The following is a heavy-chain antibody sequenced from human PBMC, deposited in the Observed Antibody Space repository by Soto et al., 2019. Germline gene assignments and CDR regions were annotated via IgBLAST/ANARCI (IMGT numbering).Heavy chain of an antibody. J-gene: IGHJ3*02. Sequence: SETLSLTCTVSGGSISSSSYYWGWIRQPPGKGLEWIGSIYYSGSTYYNPSLKSRVTISVDTSKNQFSLKLSSVTAADTAVYYCAIRNDFWSGDAFDIWGQGTMVTVSS. CDR2: IYYSGST. D-gene: IGHD3-3*01. CDR3: AIRNDFWSGDAFDI. V-gene: IGHV4-39*01. CDR1: GGSISSSSYY.